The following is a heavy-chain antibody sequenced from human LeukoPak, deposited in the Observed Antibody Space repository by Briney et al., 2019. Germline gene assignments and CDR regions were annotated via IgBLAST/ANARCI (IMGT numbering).Heavy chain of an antibody. CDR1: GFTFTTYW. J-gene: IGHJ6*03. V-gene: IGHV3-74*01. Sequence: PGGSLRLSCAASGFTFTTYWMHWVRQAPGKGLVWVSRINGDGGSRNYADSVKGRFTISRDNAKNTLYLQMNSLRAEDTAVYYCARGAFSSSWLYYYYYYMDVWGKGTTVTVSS. D-gene: IGHD6-13*01. CDR3: ARGAFSSSWLYYYYYYMDV. CDR2: INGDGGSR.